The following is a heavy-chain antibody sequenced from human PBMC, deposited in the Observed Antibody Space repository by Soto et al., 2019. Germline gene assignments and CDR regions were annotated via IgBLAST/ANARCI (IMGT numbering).Heavy chain of an antibody. V-gene: IGHV4-59*01. CDR1: GGSITSSY. CDR3: ARGEDAFLYYGLYV. J-gene: IGHJ6*02. Sequence: PSETLSLTCTVSGGSITSSYWSWIRRPPGKGLEWIAYIYDTGISGYTPSTSYNPSLKSRVTMSVDTSKSQFSLKLTSVTAADTAVYYCARGEDAFLYYGLYVWGQGSTVTVSS. CDR2: IYDTGISGYTPST.